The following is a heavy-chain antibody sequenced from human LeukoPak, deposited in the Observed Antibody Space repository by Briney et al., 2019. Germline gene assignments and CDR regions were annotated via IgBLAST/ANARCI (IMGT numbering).Heavy chain of an antibody. D-gene: IGHD3-9*01. CDR2: MNPNSGNT. CDR1: GYTFTSYD. Sequence: ASVKISCKASGYTFTSYDINWVRQATGQGLELMGWMNPNSGNTGYAHKFQGRLTMTRNTSISTAYMELSSLRSEDTAVYYFVIVMRKPAYDILTGYLYPFRYYFDYWGQGTLVTVSS. J-gene: IGHJ4*02. V-gene: IGHV1-8*01. CDR3: VIVMRKPAYDILTGYLYPFRYYFDY.